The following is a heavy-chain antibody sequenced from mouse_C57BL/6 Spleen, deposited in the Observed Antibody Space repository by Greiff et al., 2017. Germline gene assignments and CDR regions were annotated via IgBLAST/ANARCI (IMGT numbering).Heavy chain of an antibody. Sequence: EVKLMESGGDLVKPGGSLKLSCAASGFTFSSYGMSWVRQTPDKRLEWVATISSGGSYTYYPDSVKGRFTISRDNAKNTLYLQMSSLKSEDTAMYYCARRYGSSPYYFDYWGQGTTLTVSS. CDR2: ISSGGSYT. CDR1: GFTFSSYG. J-gene: IGHJ2*01. V-gene: IGHV5-6*02. CDR3: ARRYGSSPYYFDY. D-gene: IGHD1-1*01.